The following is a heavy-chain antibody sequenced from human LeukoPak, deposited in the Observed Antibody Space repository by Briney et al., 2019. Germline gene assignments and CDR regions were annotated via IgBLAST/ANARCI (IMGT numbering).Heavy chain of an antibody. D-gene: IGHD2-15*01. Sequence: GGSLRLSCAASGFPYSSYGMSWVRQAPGKGLEGVSYISTTSSTIYYADSVKGRFTISRDNAQNSLYLQMNSLRDEDTAVYYCARYCTSGSCFSDHWGQGTLVAVSS. CDR1: GFPYSSYG. CDR3: ARYCTSGSCFSDH. J-gene: IGHJ5*02. V-gene: IGHV3-48*02. CDR2: ISTTSSTI.